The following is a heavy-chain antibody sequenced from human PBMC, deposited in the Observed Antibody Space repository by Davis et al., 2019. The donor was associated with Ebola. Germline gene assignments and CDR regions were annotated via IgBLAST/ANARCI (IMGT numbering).Heavy chain of an antibody. CDR2: IYYTGST. CDR3: ARYLGYGMDV. Sequence: MPSETLSLTCTVSGGSISSSGYYWGWIRQPPGKGLEWIGSIYYTGSTYYNPSLKSRLTISVDKSKNQFSLTLNSVTAADTAVYYCARYLGYGMDVWGQGATVTVSS. CDR1: GGSISSSGYY. J-gene: IGHJ6*02. V-gene: IGHV4-39*07.